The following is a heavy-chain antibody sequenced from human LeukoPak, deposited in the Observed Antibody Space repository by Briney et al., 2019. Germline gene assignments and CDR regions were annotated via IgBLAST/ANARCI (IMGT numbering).Heavy chain of an antibody. Sequence: GGSLRLSCAASGFTFSNAWMSWVRQAPGKGLEWVGRIKSNIDGGTTYYAAPVKGRITISRDDSENTLYLQMDSLKTEDTAVYYCATSYYDRSGVVQGFDYWGQGTLVTVSS. CDR3: ATSYYDRSGVVQGFDY. D-gene: IGHD3-22*01. CDR1: GFTFSNAW. CDR2: IKSNIDGGTT. J-gene: IGHJ4*02. V-gene: IGHV3-15*01.